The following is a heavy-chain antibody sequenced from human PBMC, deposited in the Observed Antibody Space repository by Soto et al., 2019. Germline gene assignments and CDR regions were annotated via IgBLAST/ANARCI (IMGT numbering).Heavy chain of an antibody. J-gene: IGHJ4*02. Sequence: QVQLQESGPELVKPSQTLSLTCSVSGGSITTNGHYWTWIRQHPGQGLEWIAYIYYTGNSYLNPSLKSRLSISGDTSKNQFSLELRSVTGADTAVYYCASEQWGVDSWGQGTLVTVSS. CDR2: IYYTGNS. D-gene: IGHD6-19*01. V-gene: IGHV4-31*03. CDR1: GGSITTNGHY. CDR3: ASEQWGVDS.